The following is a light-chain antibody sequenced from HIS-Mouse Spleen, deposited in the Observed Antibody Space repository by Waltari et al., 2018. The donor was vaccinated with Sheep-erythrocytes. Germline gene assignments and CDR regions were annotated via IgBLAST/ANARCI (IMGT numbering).Light chain of an antibody. V-gene: IGLV3-1*01. Sequence: SYELTQPPSVSVSPGQTASITCSGDKLGDKYACWYQQKPGQSPVLVIYQDSKRPSGIHERFSGSDYGNTATLTISGTQAMDEADYYCQAWDSSTAVFGGGTKLTVL. J-gene: IGLJ2*01. CDR3: QAWDSSTAV. CDR2: QDS. CDR1: KLGDKY.